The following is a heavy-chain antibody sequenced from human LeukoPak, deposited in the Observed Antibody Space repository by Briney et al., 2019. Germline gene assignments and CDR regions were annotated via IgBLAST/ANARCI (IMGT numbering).Heavy chain of an antibody. V-gene: IGHV1-69*05. J-gene: IGHJ4*02. D-gene: IGHD5-24*01. CDR3: ARDSRDGYNLGYFDY. CDR2: IIPIFGTA. Sequence: SVKVSCKASGGTFSSYAISWVRQAPGQGLEWMGRIIPIFGTANYAQKFQGRVTIATDESTSTAYMELSSLRSEDTAVYYCARDSRDGYNLGYFDYWGQGTLVTVSS. CDR1: GGTFSSYA.